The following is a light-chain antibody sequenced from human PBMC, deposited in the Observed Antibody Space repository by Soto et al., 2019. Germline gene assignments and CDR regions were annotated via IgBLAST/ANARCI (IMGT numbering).Light chain of an antibody. CDR2: GAS. CDR3: QQYSSWVT. V-gene: IGKV3-15*01. J-gene: IGKJ4*01. CDR1: QTITSN. Sequence: EIVMTQSPVTLSLSPGDTATLSCRSSQTITSNLAWYPQKPCQPPRLLIYGASTRATGIPARFSGSGSGTEFTLTITNLQSEDFAVYYCQQYSSWVTFGGGTQLEI.